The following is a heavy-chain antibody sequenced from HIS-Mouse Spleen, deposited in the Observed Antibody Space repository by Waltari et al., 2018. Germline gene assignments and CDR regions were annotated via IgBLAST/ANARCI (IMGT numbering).Heavy chain of an antibody. D-gene: IGHD6-13*01. CDR2: IYYSWST. J-gene: IGHJ2*01. V-gene: IGHV4-39*07. CDR1: GGSISSSSYY. Sequence: QLQLQESGPGLVKPSETLSLTCTVSGGSISSSSYYWGWIRQPPGKGLEWIGSIYYSWSTDYNPSLKRRVTISVDTSKNQFSLKLSSVTAADTAVYYCAREIPYSSSWYDWYFDLWGRGTLVTVSS. CDR3: AREIPYSSSWYDWYFDL.